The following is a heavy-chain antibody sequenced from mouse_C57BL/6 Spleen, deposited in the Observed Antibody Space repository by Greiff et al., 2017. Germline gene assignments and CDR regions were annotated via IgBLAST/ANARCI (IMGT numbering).Heavy chain of an antibody. D-gene: IGHD2-5*01. Sequence: LPPTGAGRGGRVSSGKWACRVSGYTFTSYWLHWVKQRPGQGLEWIGVIDPSDSYTNYNQKFKGKATLTVDTSSSTAYMQLSSLTSEDSAVYYCARSAAYYSNPLDYWGQGTTL. J-gene: IGHJ2*01. CDR1: GYTFTSYW. CDR3: ARSAAYYSNPLDY. CDR2: IDPSDSYT. V-gene: IGHV1-59*01.